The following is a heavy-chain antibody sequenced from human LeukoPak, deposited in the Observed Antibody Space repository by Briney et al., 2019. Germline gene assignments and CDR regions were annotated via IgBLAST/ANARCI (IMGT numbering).Heavy chain of an antibody. D-gene: IGHD6-19*01. CDR3: ARSDSGWYAPGAWFDY. CDR1: GGTFSSYP. CDR2: IIPIFGIA. J-gene: IGHJ4*02. Sequence: SVKVSCKASGGTFSSYPISWVRQAPGQGLEWMGRIIPIFGIANYAQKFQGRVTITADKSTSTAYMELSSLRSEDTAVYYCARSDSGWYAPGAWFDYWGQGTLVTVSS. V-gene: IGHV1-69*02.